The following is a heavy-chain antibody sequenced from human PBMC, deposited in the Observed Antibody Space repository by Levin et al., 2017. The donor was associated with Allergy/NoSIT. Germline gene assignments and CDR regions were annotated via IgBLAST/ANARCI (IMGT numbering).Heavy chain of an antibody. J-gene: IGHJ5*02. Sequence: GESLKISCKGSGYSFTNYWISWVRQMPGKGLEWMGRIDPSDSYTNYSPSFQGHVTISADKSISTAYLQWSSLKAPDTAMYYCARHRPAGSGSYYDDIAREAFDPWGQGTLVTVSS. CDR1: GYSFTNYW. D-gene: IGHD3-10*01. CDR3: ARHRPAGSGSYYDDIAREAFDP. CDR2: IDPSDSYT. V-gene: IGHV5-10-1*01.